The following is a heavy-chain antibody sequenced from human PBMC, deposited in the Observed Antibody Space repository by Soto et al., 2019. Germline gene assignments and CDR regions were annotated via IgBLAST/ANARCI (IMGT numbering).Heavy chain of an antibody. J-gene: IGHJ6*02. Sequence: ASVKVSCKASGYTFTSYGISWVRQAPGQGLEWMGWISAYNGNTNYAQKLQGRVTMTTDTSTSTAYMELRSLRSDDTAVYYCARDHRPGYCSGGSCYSFLVYYYGMDVWRQGTTVTVSS. CDR2: ISAYNGNT. CDR3: ARDHRPGYCSGGSCYSFLVYYYGMDV. CDR1: GYTFTSYG. V-gene: IGHV1-18*01. D-gene: IGHD2-15*01.